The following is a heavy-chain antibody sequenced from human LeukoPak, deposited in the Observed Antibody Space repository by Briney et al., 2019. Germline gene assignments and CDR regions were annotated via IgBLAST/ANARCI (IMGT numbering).Heavy chain of an antibody. D-gene: IGHD5-18*01. CDR3: ARRRGIQLWSNWFDP. V-gene: IGHV1-8*01. J-gene: IGHJ5*02. Sequence: NWVRQATGQGPEWMGWMNPNSGNTGYAQKFQGRVTMTRNTSISTAYMELSSLRSEDTAVYYCARRRGIQLWSNWFDPWGQGTLVTVSS. CDR2: MNPNSGNT.